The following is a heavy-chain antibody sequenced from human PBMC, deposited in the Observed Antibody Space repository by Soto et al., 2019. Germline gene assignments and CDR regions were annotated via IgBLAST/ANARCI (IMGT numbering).Heavy chain of an antibody. V-gene: IGHV3-23*01. CDR2: ISGSGGST. CDR3: AKDRSVDIAMDLPNRDFDL. J-gene: IGHJ2*01. D-gene: IGHD5-18*01. Sequence: EVQLLESGGGLVQPGGSLRLSCAASGFTFSSYAMSWVRQAPGKGLEWVSAISGSGGSTYYADSVKGRFTISRDNSKNTLYLQMNSLRAEDTAVYYCAKDRSVDIAMDLPNRDFDLWGRGTLVTVSS. CDR1: GFTFSSYA.